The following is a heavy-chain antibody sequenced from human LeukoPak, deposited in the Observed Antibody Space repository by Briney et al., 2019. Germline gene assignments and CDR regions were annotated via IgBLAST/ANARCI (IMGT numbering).Heavy chain of an antibody. CDR3: ARDRRDIVRGAFDI. V-gene: IGHV3-11*01. J-gene: IGHJ3*02. CDR2: ISSSVTTI. D-gene: IGHD1-26*01. Sequence: KPGGSLRLSCAASGFTFSDYYMSWIRQAPGKGLEWVSYISSSVTTIYYADSVKGRFTISRDNAKNSLYLQINSLRAEDTAVYYCARDRRDIVRGAFDIWGQGTMVTISS. CDR1: GFTFSDYY.